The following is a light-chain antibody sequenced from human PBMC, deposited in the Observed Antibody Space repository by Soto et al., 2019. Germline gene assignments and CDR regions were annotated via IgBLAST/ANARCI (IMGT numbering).Light chain of an antibody. CDR1: QSVANNH. V-gene: IGKV3-20*01. CDR3: HHYTRSPIFT. J-gene: IGKJ3*01. CDR2: DAS. Sequence: EVVLTQSPGTLSLSAGERATPFCRASQSVANNHLAWYQQKPGQAPRLLIYDASTRAAGIPDRFSGSGSGTDFTLTISRLEPEDFGVYFCHHYTRSPIFTFGPGTTVD.